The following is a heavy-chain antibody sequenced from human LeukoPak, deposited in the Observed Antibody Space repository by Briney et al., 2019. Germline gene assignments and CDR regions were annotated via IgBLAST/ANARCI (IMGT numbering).Heavy chain of an antibody. CDR2: ISNDGSNK. J-gene: IGHJ4*02. V-gene: IGHV3-30-3*01. CDR1: GFTFSSYA. CDR3: ARDRIAVAGQIAAY. D-gene: IGHD6-19*01. Sequence: GRSLRLSCAASGFTFSSYAMHWVRQAPGKGLEWVALISNDGSNKYFADSVKGRFSISRDNSKNTVYLETNSLRREDSAIYYCARDRIAVAGQIAAYWGQGTLVTVSS.